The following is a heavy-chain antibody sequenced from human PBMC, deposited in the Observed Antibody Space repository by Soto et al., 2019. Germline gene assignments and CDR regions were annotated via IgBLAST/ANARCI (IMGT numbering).Heavy chain of an antibody. Sequence: QPGGSLRLSCAASGFTFSSYAMHWVRQAPGKGLEWVAVISYDGSNKYYADSVKGRFTISRDNSKNTLYLQMNSLRAEDTAVYYCARDGYYDFQLYYYYYGMDVWGQGTTVTVSS. V-gene: IGHV3-30-3*01. CDR1: GFTFSSYA. CDR2: ISYDGSNK. CDR3: ARDGYYDFQLYYYYYGMDV. D-gene: IGHD3-3*01. J-gene: IGHJ6*02.